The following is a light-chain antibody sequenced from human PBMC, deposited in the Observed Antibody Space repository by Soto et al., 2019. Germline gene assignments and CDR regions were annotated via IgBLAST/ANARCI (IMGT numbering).Light chain of an antibody. CDR2: DVN. Sequence: QSVLTQPASVSGSPGQSITISCTGTSSDIGAYNFVSWYQQHPGKAPKLMLYDVNIRPSGVSNRFSGSKSGNTASLTISGLHAEDEADYYCTSWTTSTTMIFGGGTKVTDL. V-gene: IGLV2-14*03. CDR1: SSDIGAYNF. CDR3: TSWTTSTTMI. J-gene: IGLJ2*01.